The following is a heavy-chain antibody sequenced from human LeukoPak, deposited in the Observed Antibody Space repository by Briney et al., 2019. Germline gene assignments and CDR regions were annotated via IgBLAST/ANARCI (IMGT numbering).Heavy chain of an antibody. CDR2: IKQDGSEK. CDR3: AKTRPLDSSSWSHGDY. J-gene: IGHJ4*02. CDR1: GFTFSSYW. D-gene: IGHD6-13*01. V-gene: IGHV3-7*03. Sequence: GGSLRLSCAASGFTFSSYWMSWVRQAPGKGLEWVANIKQDGSEKYYVDSVRGRFTISRDNSKNTLYLQMNSLRAEDTAVYYCAKTRPLDSSSWSHGDYWGQGTLVTVSS.